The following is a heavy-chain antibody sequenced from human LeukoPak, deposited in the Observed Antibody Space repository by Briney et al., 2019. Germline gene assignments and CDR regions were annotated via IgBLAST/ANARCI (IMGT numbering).Heavy chain of an antibody. CDR1: GFSFSNYG. J-gene: IGHJ4*02. V-gene: IGHV3-33*01. D-gene: IGHD3-16*01. Sequence: GGSLRLSCAASGFSFSNYGMHWVRQAPGKGLEWVAVIWYDGSNKYYADSVKGRFTISRDNSKNTLYVQMSSLRAENTAVYYCARSNNGGWGYCDYWGQGSLVTVSS. CDR3: ARSNNGGWGYCDY. CDR2: IWYDGSNK.